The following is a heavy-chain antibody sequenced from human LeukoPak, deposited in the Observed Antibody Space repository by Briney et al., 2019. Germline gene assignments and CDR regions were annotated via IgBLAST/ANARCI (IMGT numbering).Heavy chain of an antibody. J-gene: IGHJ2*01. D-gene: IGHD5-12*01. CDR1: GGSFSGYY. CDR3: ARVRKYSGYYSWYFDL. CDR2: INHSGST. V-gene: IGHV4-34*01. Sequence: SETLSLTCTVYGGSFSGYYWSWIRQPPGKGLEWIGEINHSGSTNYNPSLKSRVTISVDTSKNQFSLKLSSVTAADTAVYYCARVRKYSGYYSWYFDLRGRGTLVTVSS.